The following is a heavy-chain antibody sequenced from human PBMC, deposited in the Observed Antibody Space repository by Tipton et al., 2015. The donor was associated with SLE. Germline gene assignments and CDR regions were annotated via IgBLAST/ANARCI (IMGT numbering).Heavy chain of an antibody. CDR2: ISPYNGNT. CDR3: ARGDYYDGSGHYPGDY. V-gene: IGHV1-18*01. D-gene: IGHD3-22*01. J-gene: IGHJ4*02. CDR1: GYTFSNYG. Sequence: QLVQSGGEVKKPGASVKVSCKASGYTFSNYGISWVRQAPGQGLEWMGWISPYNGNTNYAQKLQGRVALTTDTPTSTAYMELRSLRSDDTAVYYCARGDYYDGSGHYPGDYWGQGTLVTVSS.